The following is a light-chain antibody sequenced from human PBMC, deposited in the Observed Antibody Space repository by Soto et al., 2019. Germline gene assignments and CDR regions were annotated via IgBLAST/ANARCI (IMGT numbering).Light chain of an antibody. V-gene: IGKV3-15*01. CDR3: QQLNTYPVT. J-gene: IGKJ4*01. Sequence: ELVLSQSPATLSVSPGERATLSCRASQSIRKNLAWYQQKPGQAPTLLIYEASTRATGVPARFSGSGSGTEFTLTISSLQSEDFATYYCQQLNTYPVTFGGGTKVEIK. CDR2: EAS. CDR1: QSIRKN.